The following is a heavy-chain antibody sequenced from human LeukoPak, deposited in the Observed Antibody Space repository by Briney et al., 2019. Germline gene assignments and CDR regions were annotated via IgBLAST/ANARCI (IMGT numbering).Heavy chain of an antibody. CDR3: ARDRGSSGYRPYYFDY. CDR1: GFTFSSCG. J-gene: IGHJ4*02. Sequence: GGSLRLSCAASGFTFSSCGMHWVRQAPGKGLEWVAFIRYDGSNKYYADSVKGRFTISRDNSKNTLYLQMNSLRAEDTAVYYCARDRGSSGYRPYYFDYWGQGTLVTVSS. CDR2: IRYDGSNK. V-gene: IGHV3-30*02. D-gene: IGHD3-22*01.